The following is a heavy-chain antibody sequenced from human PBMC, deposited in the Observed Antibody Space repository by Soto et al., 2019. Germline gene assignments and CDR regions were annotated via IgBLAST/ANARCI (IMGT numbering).Heavy chain of an antibody. V-gene: IGHV3-23*01. J-gene: IGHJ4*02. CDR2: ISGSGGST. CDR3: AKDWDYDSSGYYYPY. Sequence: PGGSLRLSCAASGFTFSSYAMSWVRQAPGKGLEWVSAISGSGGSTYYADSVKGRFTIPRDNSKNTLYLQMNSLRAEDTAVYYCAKDWDYDSSGYYYPYWGQGTLVTVSS. CDR1: GFTFSSYA. D-gene: IGHD3-22*01.